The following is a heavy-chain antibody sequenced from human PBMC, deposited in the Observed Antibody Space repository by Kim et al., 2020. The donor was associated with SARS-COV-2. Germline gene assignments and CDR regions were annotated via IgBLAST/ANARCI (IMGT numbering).Heavy chain of an antibody. J-gene: IGHJ4*02. Sequence: GRFTTARDNAKNSLYLQMNSLRAEDTAVYYCARGSSPYYDSSGYPFDFDYWGQGTLVTVSS. CDR3: ARGSSPYYDSSGYPFDFDY. V-gene: IGHV3-11*01. D-gene: IGHD3-22*01.